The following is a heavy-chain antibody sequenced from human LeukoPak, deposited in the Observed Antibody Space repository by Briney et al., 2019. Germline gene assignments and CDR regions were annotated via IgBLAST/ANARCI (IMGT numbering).Heavy chain of an antibody. J-gene: IGHJ4*02. CDR2: IYYGGST. V-gene: IGHV4-59*12. CDR1: GGSMRSYY. Sequence: SETLSLTCTVSGGSMRSYYWSWIRQPPGKGLEWIGPIYYGGSTYYNPSLKSRVTISVDTSKNQFSLHLNSVTAADTAVYYCAREGRTTVTTTSNWGQGTLVTVSS. D-gene: IGHD4-17*01. CDR3: AREGRTTVTTTSN.